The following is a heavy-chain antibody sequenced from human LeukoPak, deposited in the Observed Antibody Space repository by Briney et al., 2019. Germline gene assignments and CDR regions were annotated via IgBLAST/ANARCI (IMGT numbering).Heavy chain of an antibody. CDR1: GGSISSYY. Sequence: SETLSLTCTVSGGSISSYYWSWIRQPPGKGLEWIGYIYTSGSANYNPSLKSRVTISVDTSKNQFSLKLSSVTAADTAVYYCARGSYGGFQFDYRGQGTLVTVSS. CDR3: ARGSYGGFQFDY. J-gene: IGHJ4*02. V-gene: IGHV4-4*09. CDR2: IYTSGSA. D-gene: IGHD4/OR15-4a*01.